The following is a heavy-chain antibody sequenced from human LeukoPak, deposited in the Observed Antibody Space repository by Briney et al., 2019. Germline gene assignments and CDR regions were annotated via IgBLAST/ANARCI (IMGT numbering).Heavy chain of an antibody. V-gene: IGHV3-30*18. Sequence: GGSLRLSCAASGFTFSSYGMHWVRQAPGKGLEWVAVISYDGSNKYYADSVKGRFTISRDNSKNTLYLQMNSLRAEDTAVYYCAKDADQLLSGYYFDYWGQRTLVTVSS. J-gene: IGHJ4*02. CDR2: ISYDGSNK. CDR1: GFTFSSYG. D-gene: IGHD2-2*01. CDR3: AKDADQLLSGYYFDY.